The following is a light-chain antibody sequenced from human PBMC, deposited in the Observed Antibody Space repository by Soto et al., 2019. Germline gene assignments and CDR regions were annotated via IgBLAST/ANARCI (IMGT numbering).Light chain of an antibody. V-gene: IGKV3-20*01. Sequence: EIVLTQSPGTLSLSPGEGATLSCRASQSIRSSFLAWFQQKPGQAPRLLIYGASSRATGVSDRFSGSGSGTEFALTISRLEPDDFVVYYCHQYGVSVWTFGQGTKVEIK. J-gene: IGKJ1*01. CDR2: GAS. CDR3: HQYGVSVWT. CDR1: QSIRSSF.